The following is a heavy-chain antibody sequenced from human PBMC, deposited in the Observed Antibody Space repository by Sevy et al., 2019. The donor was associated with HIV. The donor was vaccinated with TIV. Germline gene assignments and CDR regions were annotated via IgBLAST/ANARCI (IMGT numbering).Heavy chain of an antibody. CDR2: ISTFNGDT. CDR3: ARAPSGSQGPGQYFHY. J-gene: IGHJ1*01. Sequence: ASVKVSCKTSGYRFMSYGISWVRQALGQGLEWMGWISTFNGDTNAAPKLQGRVTMTTDTSTSTGYMELRSLRSDDTAVYYCARAPSGSQGPGQYFHYWGQGTLVTVSS. CDR1: GYRFMSYG. V-gene: IGHV1-18*01. D-gene: IGHD1-26*01.